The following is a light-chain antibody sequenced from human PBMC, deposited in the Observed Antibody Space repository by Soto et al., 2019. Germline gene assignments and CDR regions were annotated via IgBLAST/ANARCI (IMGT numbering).Light chain of an antibody. CDR3: HVWDSNSDHYV. CDR2: DDN. CDR1: NIGSKR. J-gene: IGLJ1*01. Sequence: SYELTQPPSVSVAPGQTARITCGGNNIGSKRVHWYQQRPGQAPVLVVYDDNDRPSGIPERFSGSNSGNTATLTVSRVEDGAEDDYYCHVWDSNSDHYVFGTGTKV. V-gene: IGLV3-21*02.